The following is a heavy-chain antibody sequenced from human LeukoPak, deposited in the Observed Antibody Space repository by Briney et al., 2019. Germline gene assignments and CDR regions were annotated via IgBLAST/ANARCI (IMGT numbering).Heavy chain of an antibody. CDR1: GYTFTSYY. CDR3: ARDQGSSSWNYYYGMDV. J-gene: IGHJ6*02. CDR2: ISSSGGST. V-gene: IGHV1-46*01. Sequence: PKASVKVSCKASGYTFTSYYMHWVRQAPGQGLEWMGIISSSGGSTSYAREFQGRVTMTRDTSTSTASMELSSLRSDDTAVYYCARDQGSSSWNYYYGMDVWGQGTTVTVSS. D-gene: IGHD6-13*01.